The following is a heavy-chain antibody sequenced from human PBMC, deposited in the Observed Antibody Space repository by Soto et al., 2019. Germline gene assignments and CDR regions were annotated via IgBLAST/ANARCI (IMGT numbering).Heavy chain of an antibody. CDR2: INPSGGST. J-gene: IGHJ6*02. CDR3: ARDGQETRYCSSSSCPDPKNYSYGMEV. Sequence: ASVKVSCKASGYTFTSYYMHWVRQAPGQGLEWMGIINPSGGSTSYAQKFQGRVTMTRDTSTSTVYMELSSLRSEDTAVYYCARDGQETRYCSSSSCPDPKNYSYGMEVLGQGTTLTVSS. CDR1: GYTFTSYY. V-gene: IGHV1-46*01. D-gene: IGHD2-2*01.